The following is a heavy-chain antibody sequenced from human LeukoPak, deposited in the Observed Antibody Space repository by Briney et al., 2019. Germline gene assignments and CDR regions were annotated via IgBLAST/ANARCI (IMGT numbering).Heavy chain of an antibody. J-gene: IGHJ4*02. CDR3: ARDSSGYHYFDY. CDR2: ISYDGSNK. V-gene: IGHV3-30*14. CDR1: GFTFSSYA. D-gene: IGHD3-22*01. Sequence: GGSLRPSCAASGFTFSSYAMHWVRQAPGKGLEWVAVISYDGSNKYYADSVKGRFTISRDNSKNTLYLQMNSLRAEDTAVYYCARDSSGYHYFDYWGQGTLVTVSS.